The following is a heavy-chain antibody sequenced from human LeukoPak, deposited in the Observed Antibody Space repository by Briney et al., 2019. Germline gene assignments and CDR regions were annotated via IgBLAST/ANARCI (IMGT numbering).Heavy chain of an antibody. Sequence: SVKVSCKASGGTFTGYTISWVRQAPGQGLEWMGRIIPLFGTVDYAQKFQGRVTITTDESATTAYMQLSSLKSDDTAVYYCARRVRSAFYTPPPDYWGQGTRVTVSS. J-gene: IGHJ4*02. CDR2: IIPLFGTV. CDR1: GGTFTGYT. D-gene: IGHD3-3*01. V-gene: IGHV1-69*05. CDR3: ARRVRSAFYTPPPDY.